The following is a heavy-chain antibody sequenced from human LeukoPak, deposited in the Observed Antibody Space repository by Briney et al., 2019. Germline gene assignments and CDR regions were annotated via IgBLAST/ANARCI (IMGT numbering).Heavy chain of an antibody. CDR1: GGSVSSGSYY. J-gene: IGHJ5*02. D-gene: IGHD3-22*01. V-gene: IGHV4-61*01. CDR3: ARDWDYYDSSGFPGGWFDP. Sequence: SSETLSLTCTVSGGSVSSGSYYWSWIRQPPGKGLEWIGYIYYSGSANYNPSLKSRVTISVDTSKNQFSLKLSSVTAADTAVYYCARDWDYYDSSGFPGGWFDPWGQGTLVTVSS. CDR2: IYYSGSA.